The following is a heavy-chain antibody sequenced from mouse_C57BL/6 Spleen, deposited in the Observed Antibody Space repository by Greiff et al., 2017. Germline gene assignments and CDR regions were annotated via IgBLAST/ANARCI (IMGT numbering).Heavy chain of an antibody. V-gene: IGHV14-1*01. D-gene: IGHD1-1*01. CDR1: GFNIKDYY. CDR2: IDPEDGDT. CDR3: TTDGSRYFDV. J-gene: IGHJ1*03. Sequence: VHVKQSGAELVRPGASVKLSCTASGFNIKDYYMHWVKQRPEQGLEWIGRIDPEDGDTEYAPKFQGKATMTADTSSNTAYLQLSSLTSEDTAVYYCTTDGSRYFDVWGTGTTVTVSS.